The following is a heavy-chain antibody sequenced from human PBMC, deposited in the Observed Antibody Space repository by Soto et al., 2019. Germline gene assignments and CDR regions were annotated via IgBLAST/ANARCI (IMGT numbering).Heavy chain of an antibody. Sequence: GGSLRLSCAASGFTVSSNYMSWVRQAPGKELEWVSVIYSGGSTYYADSVKGRFTISRDNSKNTLYLQMNSLRAEDTAVYFCARDRGGRIDGAYYYYGMDVWGQGTTVTVSS. V-gene: IGHV3-53*01. CDR2: IYSGGST. CDR3: ARDRGGRIDGAYYYYGMDV. J-gene: IGHJ6*02. D-gene: IGHD2-15*01. CDR1: GFTVSSNY.